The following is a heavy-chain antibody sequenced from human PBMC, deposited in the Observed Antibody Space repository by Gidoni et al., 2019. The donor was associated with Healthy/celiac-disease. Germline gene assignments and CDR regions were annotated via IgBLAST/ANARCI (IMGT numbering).Heavy chain of an antibody. J-gene: IGHJ4*02. CDR2: IYYSGST. Sequence: QVQLQESGPGLVKPSQTLSLTCTVSGGSISSGGYYWSWSRQHPGKGLEWIGYIYYSGSTYYNPSLKSRVTISVDTSKNQFSLKLSSVTAADTAVYYCARGVGGNPFFDYWGQGTLVTVSS. D-gene: IGHD2-15*01. CDR1: GGSISSGGYY. V-gene: IGHV4-31*03. CDR3: ARGVGGNPFFDY.